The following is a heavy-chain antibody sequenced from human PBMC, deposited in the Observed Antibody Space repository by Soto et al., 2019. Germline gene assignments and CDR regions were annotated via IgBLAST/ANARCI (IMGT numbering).Heavy chain of an antibody. J-gene: IGHJ4*02. D-gene: IGHD1-26*01. V-gene: IGHV3-30*03. Sequence: GGSLRLSCAASGFTFSSYGMHWVRQAPGKGLEWVAVISYDGSNKYYADSVKGRCTISRDNSKNTLYLQMNRLRAEDTAVYYCASLGGATVAYWGQRTLVTVSS. CDR2: ISYDGSNK. CDR3: ASLGGATVAY. CDR1: GFTFSSYG.